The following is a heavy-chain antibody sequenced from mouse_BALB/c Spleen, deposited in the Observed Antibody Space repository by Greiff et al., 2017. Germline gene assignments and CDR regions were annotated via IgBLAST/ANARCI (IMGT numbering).Heavy chain of an antibody. J-gene: IGHJ3*01. V-gene: IGHV5-6-4*01. CDR1: GFTFSSYT. Sequence: EVKLVESGGGLVKPGGSLKLSCAASGFTFSSYTMSWVRQTPEKRLEWVATISSGGSYTYYPDSVKGRFTISRDNAKNTLYLQMSSLKSEDTAMYYCTREGYLAWFAYWGQGTLVTVSA. CDR2: ISSGGSYT. CDR3: TREGYLAWFAY.